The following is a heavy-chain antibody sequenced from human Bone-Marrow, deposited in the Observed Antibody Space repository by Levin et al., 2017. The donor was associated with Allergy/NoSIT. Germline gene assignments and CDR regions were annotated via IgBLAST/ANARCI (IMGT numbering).Heavy chain of an antibody. J-gene: IGHJ6*01. CDR1: GFTFSSYG. CDR3: AKLRKMTAPGTPYYYYYGMDV. CDR2: ISYDGSSK. D-gene: IGHD6-13*01. V-gene: IGHV3-30*18. Sequence: PGESLKISCAASGFTFSSYGMHWVRQAPGKGLEWVAVISYDGSSKCYADSVKGRFTISRDNSKSTLYLQMNSLRAEDTAVYYCAKLRKMTAPGTPYYYYYGMDVWGQGTTVTVSS.